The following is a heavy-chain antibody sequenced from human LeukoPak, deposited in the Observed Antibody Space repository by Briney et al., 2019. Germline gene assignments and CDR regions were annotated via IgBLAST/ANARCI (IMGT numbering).Heavy chain of an antibody. CDR2: ISSSSSYI. CDR1: GFTFSSYS. D-gene: IGHD3-9*01. V-gene: IGHV3-21*01. Sequence: GGSLRLSCAASGFTFSSYSMNWVRQAPGKGLEWVSSISSSSSYIYYADSVKGRFTISRDNAKSSLYLQMNSLRAEDTAVYYCARVTRGGILTGFPFDYWGQGTLVTVSS. CDR3: ARVTRGGILTGFPFDY. J-gene: IGHJ4*02.